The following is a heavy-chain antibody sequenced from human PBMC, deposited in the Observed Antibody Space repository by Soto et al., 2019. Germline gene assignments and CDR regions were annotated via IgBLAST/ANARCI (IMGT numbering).Heavy chain of an antibody. CDR2: IIPIFGTA. J-gene: IGHJ4*02. Sequence: ASVKVSCKASGGTFSSYAISWVRQAPGQGLEWMGGIIPIFGTANYAQKFQGRVTITADESTSTAYMELSSLRSEDTAVYYCARAGYSGYDSFYFDYWGQGTLVTVSS. D-gene: IGHD5-12*01. CDR1: GGTFSSYA. V-gene: IGHV1-69*13. CDR3: ARAGYSGYDSFYFDY.